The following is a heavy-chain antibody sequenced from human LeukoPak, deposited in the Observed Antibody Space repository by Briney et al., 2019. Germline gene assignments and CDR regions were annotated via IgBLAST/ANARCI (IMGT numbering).Heavy chain of an antibody. J-gene: IGHJ4*02. CDR3: ASPRGVEMATIFDY. Sequence: GASVKVSCTASGGTFSSYTISWVRQAPGQGLEWMGRIIPILVIANYAQKFQARVTITADKSTSTAYMELSSLRSEHTAVYYCASPRGVEMATIFDYWGQGTLVTVSS. CDR2: IIPILVIA. D-gene: IGHD5-24*01. CDR1: GGTFSSYT. V-gene: IGHV1-69*02.